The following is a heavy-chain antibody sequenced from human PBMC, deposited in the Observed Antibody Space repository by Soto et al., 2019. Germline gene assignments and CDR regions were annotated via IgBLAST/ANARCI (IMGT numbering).Heavy chain of an antibody. CDR2: IYYSGST. Sequence: PSETLSLTCTVSGGSISSGDYYWSWIRQPPGKGLEWIGYIYYSGSTYYNPSLKSRVTISVDTSKNRFSLKLSSVTAADTAVYYCAREGLTGTGYYYGMDVWGQGTTVTVSS. V-gene: IGHV4-30-4*01. D-gene: IGHD1-20*01. CDR3: AREGLTGTGYYYGMDV. J-gene: IGHJ6*02. CDR1: GGSISSGDYY.